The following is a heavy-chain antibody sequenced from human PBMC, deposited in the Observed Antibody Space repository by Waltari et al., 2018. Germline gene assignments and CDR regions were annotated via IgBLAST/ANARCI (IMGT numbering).Heavy chain of an antibody. D-gene: IGHD6-19*01. Sequence: QVRLQESGPGLVKPSETLSLTCAVPDKSISSGYFWGWIRQAPGKGREWIGSFYFGGNTYYNPTLQSRVSISIDTSKNQFSLRLTSVTAADTAVYYCVSRVTVAGLFDYCGQGSMVTVSP. CDR2: FYFGGNT. CDR1: DKSISSGYF. CDR3: VSRVTVAGLFDY. J-gene: IGHJ4*02. V-gene: IGHV4-38-2*01.